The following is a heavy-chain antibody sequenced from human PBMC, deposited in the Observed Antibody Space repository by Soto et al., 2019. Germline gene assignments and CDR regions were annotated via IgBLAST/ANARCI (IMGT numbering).Heavy chain of an antibody. CDR1: GYSLTNND. CDR2: MNPGSGDT. CDR3: ARMETFGSLNWFDP. V-gene: IGHV1-8*01. D-gene: IGHD3-16*01. J-gene: IGHJ5*01. Sequence: ASVKVSCKASGYSLTNNDVGWVRQATGQGLEWMGWMNPGSGDTGYAQKFQGRVTMTRDISIATAYMELSSLRSDDTAIYYCARMETFGSLNWFDPWGQGTLVTV.